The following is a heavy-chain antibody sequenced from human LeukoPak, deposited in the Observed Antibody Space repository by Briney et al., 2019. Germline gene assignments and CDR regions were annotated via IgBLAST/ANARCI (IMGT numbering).Heavy chain of an antibody. Sequence: PGRSLRLSCAASGFTFSSYGMHWVRQAPGKGLEWVAVISYGGSNKYYADSVKGRFTISRDNSKNTLYLQMNSLRAEDTAVYYCAKTMTGYVWGSPNYWGQGTLVTVSS. J-gene: IGHJ4*02. CDR3: AKTMTGYVWGSPNY. V-gene: IGHV3-30*18. CDR2: ISYGGSNK. CDR1: GFTFSSYG. D-gene: IGHD3-16*01.